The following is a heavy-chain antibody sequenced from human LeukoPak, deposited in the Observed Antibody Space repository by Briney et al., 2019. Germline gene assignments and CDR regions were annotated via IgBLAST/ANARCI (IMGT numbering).Heavy chain of an antibody. Sequence: PGGSLRLSCAASGFTFSSYSMNWVRQAPGKGLEWVSSISSSSSYIYYADSVEGRFTISRDNAKNSLYLQMNSLRAEDTAVYYCASGVSQQLVSVSGYYYGMDVWGQGTTVTVSS. CDR3: ASGVSQQLVSVSGYYYGMDV. V-gene: IGHV3-21*01. D-gene: IGHD6-13*01. CDR2: ISSSSSYI. CDR1: GFTFSSYS. J-gene: IGHJ6*02.